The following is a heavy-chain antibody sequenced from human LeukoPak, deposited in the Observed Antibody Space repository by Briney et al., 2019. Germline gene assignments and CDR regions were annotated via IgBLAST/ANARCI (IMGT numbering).Heavy chain of an antibody. CDR2: ISSSSSYI. CDR1: GFTFSSYS. CDR3: ARDSLLEPFDY. D-gene: IGHD1-1*01. V-gene: IGHV3-21*01. Sequence: GGSLRLSCAASGFTFSSYSMNWVRQAPGKGLEWVSSISSSSSYIYYADSVKGRFTISKDNAKNSLYLQMNSLRAEDTAVYYCARDSLLEPFDYWGQGTLVTVSS. J-gene: IGHJ4*02.